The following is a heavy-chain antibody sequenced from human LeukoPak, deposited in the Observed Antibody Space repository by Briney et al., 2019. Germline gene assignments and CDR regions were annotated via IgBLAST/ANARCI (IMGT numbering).Heavy chain of an antibody. Sequence: ASVKVSCKASGYTFTAYYLHWVRQAPGQGLEWMGWINPTSGGTHYAQKFQGRVTMTRDTSISTAYMELGRLTSDDTAVYYCAREGIAEPDTNWFDPWGQGTLVTVSS. CDR1: GYTFTAYY. CDR2: INPTSGGT. J-gene: IGHJ5*02. V-gene: IGHV1-2*02. CDR3: AREGIAEPDTNWFDP. D-gene: IGHD6-13*01.